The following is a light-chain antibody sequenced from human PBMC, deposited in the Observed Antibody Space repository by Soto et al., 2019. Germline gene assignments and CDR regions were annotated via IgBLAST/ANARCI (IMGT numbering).Light chain of an antibody. CDR1: SSNIGTGYD. J-gene: IGLJ1*01. CDR3: QSYDNRLSSYV. CDR2: GNS. Sequence: QSVLTQPPSVSGAPGQRVTISCTGSSSNIGTGYDVHWYQQLPRTAPKLLMFGNSNRPSGVPDRFSGSKSGTSASLAISGLQAEDEADYYCQSYDNRLSSYVFGTGTKLTVL. V-gene: IGLV1-40*01.